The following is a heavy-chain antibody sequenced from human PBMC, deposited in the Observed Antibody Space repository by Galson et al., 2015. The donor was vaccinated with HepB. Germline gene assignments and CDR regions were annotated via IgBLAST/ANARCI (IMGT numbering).Heavy chain of an antibody. CDR3: ARRTGSYFDVTLGQFDY. V-gene: IGHV3-7*01. J-gene: IGHJ4*02. CDR1: GFTFSSYW. CDR2: IKQNGNGR. D-gene: IGHD1-26*01. Sequence: SLRLSCAASGFTFSSYWMSWVRQAPGKGLEWVASIKQNGNGRYYVDSVKGRFTISRDNAKNSLYLQMSSLRAEDTAVYYCARRTGSYFDVTLGQFDYWGQGILVTVSS.